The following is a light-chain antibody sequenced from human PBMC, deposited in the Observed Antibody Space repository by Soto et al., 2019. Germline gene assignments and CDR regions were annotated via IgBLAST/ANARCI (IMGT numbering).Light chain of an antibody. Sequence: DIQMPQSPSTLSASLGDRVTITCRASQTISNWLAWCQQKPGKAPKLLIYDASSLESGVPSRFSGSGSGTEFTLTISSLQPDDFATYYCQQYNSYWRTFGQGTKVDIK. J-gene: IGKJ1*01. CDR2: DAS. V-gene: IGKV1-5*01. CDR1: QTISNW. CDR3: QQYNSYWRT.